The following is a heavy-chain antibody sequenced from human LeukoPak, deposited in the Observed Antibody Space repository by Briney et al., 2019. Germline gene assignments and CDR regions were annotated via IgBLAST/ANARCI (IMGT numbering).Heavy chain of an antibody. J-gene: IGHJ6*02. D-gene: IGHD5-18*01. Sequence: GRSLRLSCAASGFIFSGYDTNWVRQAPGKGLQWLAVMSYNGKNENYADSVKGRFTISRDNSENMLYLQMNSLRPEDTGVYYCARGVGSYGYAYYYGLDVWGRGTMVTVSS. CDR3: ARGVGSYGYAYYYGLDV. CDR2: MSYNGKNE. V-gene: IGHV3-30*04. CDR1: GFIFSGYD.